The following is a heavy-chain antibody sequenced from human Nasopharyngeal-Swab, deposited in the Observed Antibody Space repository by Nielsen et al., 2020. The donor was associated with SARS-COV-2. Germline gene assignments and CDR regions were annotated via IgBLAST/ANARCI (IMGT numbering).Heavy chain of an antibody. CDR3: AKVGYSSGWTGGYFDY. V-gene: IGHV3-23*03. CDR1: GFTFSSYA. Sequence: GESLKISCAASGFTFSSYAMSWVRQAPGKGLEWVSVIYSGGSSTYYADSVKGRFTISRDNSKNTLYLQMNSLRAEGTAVYYCAKVGYSSGWTGGYFDYWGQGTLVTVSS. J-gene: IGHJ4*02. CDR2: IYSGGSST. D-gene: IGHD6-19*01.